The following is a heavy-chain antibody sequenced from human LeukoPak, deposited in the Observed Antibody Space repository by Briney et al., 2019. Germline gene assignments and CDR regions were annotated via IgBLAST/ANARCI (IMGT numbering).Heavy chain of an antibody. CDR1: GFSFSNYN. V-gene: IGHV3-48*02. CDR2: IGSSSGTI. Sequence: PGGSLRLSCAASGFSFSNYNMNWVRQAPGKGLEWLSYIGSSSGTIYYADSVRGRFTISRDNAKNALYLQMNSPRDEDTAVYFCARDREYCSSTSCSYYYMDVWGKGTTVTVSS. CDR3: ARDREYCSSTSCSYYYMDV. J-gene: IGHJ6*03. D-gene: IGHD2-2*01.